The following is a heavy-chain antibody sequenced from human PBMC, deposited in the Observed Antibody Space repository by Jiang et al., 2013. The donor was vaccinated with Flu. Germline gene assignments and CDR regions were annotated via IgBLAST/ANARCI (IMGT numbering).Heavy chain of an antibody. V-gene: IGHV4-34*01. J-gene: IGHJ6*04. D-gene: IGHD4-11*01. CDR1: GGSFSGYY. CDR3: ARLLGSGAHRTTVTTSRYYYGMDV. CDR2: INHSGST. Sequence: LLKPSETLSLTCAVYGGSFSGYYWSWIRQPPGKGLEWIGEINHSGSTNYNPSLKSRVTISVDTSKNQFSLKLSSVTAADTAVYYCARLLGSGAHRTTVTTSRYYYGMDVWGKGTTVTVSS.